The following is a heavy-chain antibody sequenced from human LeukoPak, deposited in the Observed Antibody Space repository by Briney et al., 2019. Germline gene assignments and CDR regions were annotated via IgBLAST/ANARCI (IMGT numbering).Heavy chain of an antibody. D-gene: IGHD6-19*01. V-gene: IGHV3-23*01. CDR1: GFTFSSYA. Sequence: VGSPRLSCAASGFTFSSYAMTWVRQAPGKGLEWVSSISDGGGATYYADSVKGRFTLSRDNSKNTLYLQMNSLRADDTAVYYCAGAFSGWSPKFWGQGTLGTVSS. CDR3: AGAFSGWSPKF. CDR2: ISDGGGAT. J-gene: IGHJ4*02.